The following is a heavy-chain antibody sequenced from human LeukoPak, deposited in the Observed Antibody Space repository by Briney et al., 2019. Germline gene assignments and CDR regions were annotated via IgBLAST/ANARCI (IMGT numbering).Heavy chain of an antibody. CDR3: AKTYCSSTSCYRGGWAGYSSSGTILDAFDI. D-gene: IGHD2-2*01. J-gene: IGHJ3*02. CDR1: GFTFSSYA. CDR2: ISGSGGST. V-gene: IGHV3-23*01. Sequence: PGGSLRLSCAASGFTFSSYAMSWVRQAPGKGLEWVSAISGSGGSTYYADSVKGRFTISRDNSKNTLYLQMNSLRAEDTAVYHCAKTYCSSTSCYRGGWAGYSSSGTILDAFDIWGQGTMVTVSS.